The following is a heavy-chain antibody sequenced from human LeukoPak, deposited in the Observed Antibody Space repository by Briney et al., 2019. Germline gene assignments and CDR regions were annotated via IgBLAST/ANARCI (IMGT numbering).Heavy chain of an antibody. Sequence: PGGSLRLSCAASGFTFSSYSMNWVRQAPGKGLEWVSAISGSGGSTYYADSVKGRFTISRDNSKNTLYLQMNSLRAEDTAVYYCAKDQWSGSYYNAFDIWGQGTMVTVSS. CDR1: GFTFSSYS. CDR2: ISGSGGST. D-gene: IGHD1-26*01. CDR3: AKDQWSGSYYNAFDI. V-gene: IGHV3-23*01. J-gene: IGHJ3*02.